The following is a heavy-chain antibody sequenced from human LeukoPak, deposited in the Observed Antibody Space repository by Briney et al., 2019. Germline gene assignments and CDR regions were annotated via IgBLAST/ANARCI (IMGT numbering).Heavy chain of an antibody. CDR1: GFTFSSYG. J-gene: IGHJ4*02. D-gene: IGHD3-22*01. CDR2: ISYDGSNK. Sequence: GGSLRLSCAASGFTFSSYGMHWVRQAPGKGLEWVAVISYDGSNKYYADSVKGRFTISRDNSKNTLYLQMNSLKTEDTAVYYCSTTYYYDSSEGYWGQGTLVTVSS. V-gene: IGHV3-30*03. CDR3: STTYYYDSSEGY.